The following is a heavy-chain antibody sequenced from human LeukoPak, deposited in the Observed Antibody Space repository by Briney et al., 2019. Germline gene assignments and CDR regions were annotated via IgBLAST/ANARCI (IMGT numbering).Heavy chain of an antibody. V-gene: IGHV3-30*02. D-gene: IGHD3-10*01. CDR3: AKGVGGSANYYYMDV. CDR2: IPYDGSNK. J-gene: IGHJ6*03. CDR1: GFTFSSYG. Sequence: GGSLRLSCAASGFTFSSYGMHWVRQAPGKGLEWVAFIPYDGSNKFYADSVKGRFTISRDNSKNTLYLQMNSLRAEDTAVYYCAKGVGGSANYYYMDVWGKGTTVTVSS.